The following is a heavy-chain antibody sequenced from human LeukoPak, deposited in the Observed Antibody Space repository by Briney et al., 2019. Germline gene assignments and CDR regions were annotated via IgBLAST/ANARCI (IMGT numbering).Heavy chain of an antibody. Sequence: PSETLSLTCTVSGGSISSPSYYWGWVRQPPGKGLEWIGTIHYTGSTYYSPSLKSRVTISVDTSKNQFSLNLHSVTDADTAVYYCARDSRGIQPLLYGMDVWGQGTTVTVSS. J-gene: IGHJ6*02. CDR3: ARDSRGIQPLLYGMDV. D-gene: IGHD5-18*01. CDR1: GGSISSPSYY. V-gene: IGHV4-39*02. CDR2: IHYTGST.